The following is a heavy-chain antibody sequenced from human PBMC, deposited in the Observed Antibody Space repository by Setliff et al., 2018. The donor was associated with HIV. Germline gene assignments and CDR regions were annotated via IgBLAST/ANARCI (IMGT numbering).Heavy chain of an antibody. J-gene: IGHJ4*02. Sequence: PSETLSLTCNVSGGSISGYYWSWVRQPPGKGLEWIGYIYTSGSTNYNPSLKSRVTISVDTSTNQFSLKLSSVTAADTAVYYCARGRRSSGWYVYHWGQGTLVTVS. CDR2: IYTSGST. CDR1: GGSISGYY. V-gene: IGHV4-4*08. D-gene: IGHD6-19*01. CDR3: ARGRRSSGWYVYH.